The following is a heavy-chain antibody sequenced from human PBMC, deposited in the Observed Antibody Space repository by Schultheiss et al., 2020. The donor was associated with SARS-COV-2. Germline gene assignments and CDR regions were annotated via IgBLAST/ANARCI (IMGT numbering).Heavy chain of an antibody. CDR3: AKAPLGYYYYYMDV. D-gene: IGHD3-10*01. J-gene: IGHJ6*03. CDR2: ISGSGGST. Sequence: GESLKISCAASGFTFSSYAMSWVRQAPGKGLEWVSAISGSGGSTYYADSVKGRFTISRDNAKNSLYLQMNSLRAEDTALYYCAKAPLGYYYYYMDVWGKGTTVTVSS. V-gene: IGHV3-23*01. CDR1: GFTFSSYA.